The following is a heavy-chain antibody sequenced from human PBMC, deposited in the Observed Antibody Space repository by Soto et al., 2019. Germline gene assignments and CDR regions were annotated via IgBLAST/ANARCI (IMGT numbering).Heavy chain of an antibody. CDR2: IKSKTDGGTT. Sequence: GGSLRLSCAASGFTFSNAWMNWVRQAPGKGLEWVGRIKSKTDGGTTDYAAPVKGRFTISRDDSKNTLYLQMNSLKTEDTAVYYCTTDMGWGDYSPAYYYYYYGMDVWGQGTTITVSS. CDR3: TTDMGWGDYSPAYYYYYYGMDV. V-gene: IGHV3-15*07. CDR1: GFTFSNAW. J-gene: IGHJ6*02. D-gene: IGHD4-4*01.